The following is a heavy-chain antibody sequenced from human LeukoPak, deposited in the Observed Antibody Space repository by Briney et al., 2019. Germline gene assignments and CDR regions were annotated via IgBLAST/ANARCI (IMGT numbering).Heavy chain of an antibody. D-gene: IGHD3-22*01. CDR3: ARDLGYYDSSGYYDDAFDI. CDR2: IKQDGSEK. CDR1: GFTFSSYW. Sequence: GGSLRLSCAASGFTFSSYWMSWVRQAPGKGLEWVANIKQDGSEKYYVDSVKGRFTISRDNAKNSLYLQMNSLRAEDTAVYYCARDLGYYDSSGYYDDAFDIWAKGQWSPSLQ. J-gene: IGHJ3*02. V-gene: IGHV3-7*03.